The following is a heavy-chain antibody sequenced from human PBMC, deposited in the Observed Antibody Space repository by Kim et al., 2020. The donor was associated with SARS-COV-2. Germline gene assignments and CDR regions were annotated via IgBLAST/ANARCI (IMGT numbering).Heavy chain of an antibody. CDR3: ARTRLAYSSSWYPQYYFDY. CDR2: IYYSGST. Sequence: SETLSLTCTVSGGSISSSSYYWGWIRQPPGKGLEWIGSIYYSGSTYYNPSLKSRVTISVDTSKNQFSLKLSSVTAADTAVYYCARTRLAYSSSWYPQYYFDYWGQGTLVTVSS. V-gene: IGHV4-39*01. D-gene: IGHD6-13*01. J-gene: IGHJ4*02. CDR1: GGSISSSSYY.